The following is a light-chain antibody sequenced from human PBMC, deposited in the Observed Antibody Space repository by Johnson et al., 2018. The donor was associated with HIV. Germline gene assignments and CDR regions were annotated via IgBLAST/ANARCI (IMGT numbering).Light chain of an antibody. CDR1: SSNIGNNY. Sequence: QSVLTQPPSVSAAPGQKVTISCSGSSSNIGNNYVSWYQQFSGTAPKLLIYENNKRPSGIPDRFSGSKSGTSATLGITGLQTGDEADYYCGTWDNSLSSVFGTGTKVTVL. V-gene: IGLV1-51*02. CDR2: ENN. J-gene: IGLJ1*01. CDR3: GTWDNSLSSV.